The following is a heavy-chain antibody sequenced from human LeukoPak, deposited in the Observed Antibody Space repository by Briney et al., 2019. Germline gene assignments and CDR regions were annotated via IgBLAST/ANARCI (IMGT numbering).Heavy chain of an antibody. V-gene: IGHV4-34*01. CDR2: INHSGST. CDR3: ARAPAARGWFDP. Sequence: SETLSLTCAVYGGSFSGYYWSWIRQPPGKGLEWIGEINHSGSTNYNPSLKSRVTISVDTSKNQFSLKLSSVTAADTAVYYCARAPAARGWFDPWGQGTLVTVSS. D-gene: IGHD6-6*01. J-gene: IGHJ5*02. CDR1: GGSFSGYY.